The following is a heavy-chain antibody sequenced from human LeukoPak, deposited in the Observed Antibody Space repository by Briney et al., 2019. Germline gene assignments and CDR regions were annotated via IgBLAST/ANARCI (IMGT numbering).Heavy chain of an antibody. V-gene: IGHV3-23*01. J-gene: IGHJ4*02. CDR2: ISGSSGST. Sequence: PGGSLRLSCAASGFTFSSYAMTWVRQAPGKELEWVSAISGSSGSTYYADPVKGRFTISRDNSKNTLYLQMNSLRAEDTAVYYCALAGYSSSWYLFPFDYWGQGTLVTVSS. CDR1: GFTFSSYA. CDR3: ALAGYSSSWYLFPFDY. D-gene: IGHD6-13*01.